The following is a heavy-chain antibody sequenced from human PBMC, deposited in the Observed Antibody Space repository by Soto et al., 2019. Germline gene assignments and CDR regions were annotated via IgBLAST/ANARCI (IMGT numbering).Heavy chain of an antibody. D-gene: IGHD3-3*01. CDR3: ASGSGLRFLEWLTDY. CDR1: GFSLSSYA. Sequence: GTLRLSSAVSGFSLSSYAMAWVRQAPGKGLEWVAFISYDGSNKYYADSVKGRFTISRDNSKNTLYLQMNSLRAEDTAVYYCASGSGLRFLEWLTDYWGQGTLVIVSS. CDR2: ISYDGSNK. V-gene: IGHV3-30-3*01. J-gene: IGHJ4*02.